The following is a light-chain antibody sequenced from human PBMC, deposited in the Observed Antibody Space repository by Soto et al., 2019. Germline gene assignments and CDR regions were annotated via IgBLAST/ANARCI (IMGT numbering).Light chain of an antibody. V-gene: IGKV1-5*03. CDR1: QSISSW. CDR3: QQYNSYQYT. J-gene: IGKJ2*01. Sequence: DIQMTQSPSTLSASVGDRVTITCRASQSISSWLAWYQQKPGKAPRPLIYKASSLESGVPSRFSGSGSGTEFTLTISSLQPDDFATYYCQQYNSYQYTFGQGTKLEI. CDR2: KAS.